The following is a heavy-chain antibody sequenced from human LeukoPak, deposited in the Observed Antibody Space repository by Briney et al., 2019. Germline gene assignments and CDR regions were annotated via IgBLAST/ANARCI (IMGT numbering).Heavy chain of an antibody. Sequence: GGSLRLSCAASGFTVSSNYMSWVRQAPGKGLEWVSVIYSGGSTYYADSVKGRFTISRDNSKNTLYLQMNSLKTEDTAVYYCTTDLYEYYYYYGMDVWGQGTTVTVSS. CDR2: IYSGGST. CDR3: TTDLYEYYYYYGMDV. J-gene: IGHJ6*02. D-gene: IGHD2-8*01. CDR1: GFTVSSNY. V-gene: IGHV3-53*01.